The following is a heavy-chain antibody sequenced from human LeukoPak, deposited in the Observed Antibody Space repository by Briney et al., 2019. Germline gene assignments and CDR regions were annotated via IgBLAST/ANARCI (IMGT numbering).Heavy chain of an antibody. CDR2: VRFDGSNK. D-gene: IGHD3-10*01. CDR3: AKTTRGVMVAFDI. CDR1: GFTFSSYG. J-gene: IGHJ3*02. Sequence: PGGSLRLSCATSGFTFSSYGIHWVRQAPGKGLEWVAFVRFDGSNKYYADSVKGRFTISRDNSKNTLYLQMDSLRAEDTAVYYCAKTTRGVMVAFDIWGQGTMVTVSS. V-gene: IGHV3-30*02.